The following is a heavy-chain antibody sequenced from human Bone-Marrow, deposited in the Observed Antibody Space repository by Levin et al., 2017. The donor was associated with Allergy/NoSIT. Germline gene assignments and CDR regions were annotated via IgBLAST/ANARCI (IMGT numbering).Heavy chain of an antibody. D-gene: IGHD3-9*01. CDR2: IYYSGST. CDR1: GGSISSGDYY. CDR3: ARVENVLRYFDWPLDAFDI. J-gene: IGHJ3*02. Sequence: PSETLSLTCTVSGGSISSGDYYWSWIRQPPGTGLEWIGYIYYSGSTYYNPSLKSRVTISVDTSKNQFSLKLSSVTAADTAVYYCARVENVLRYFDWPLDAFDIWGQGTMVTVSS. V-gene: IGHV4-30-4*01.